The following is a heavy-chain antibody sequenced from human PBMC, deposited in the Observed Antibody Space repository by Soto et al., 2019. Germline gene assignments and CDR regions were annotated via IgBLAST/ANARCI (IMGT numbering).Heavy chain of an antibody. CDR1: GFTFSSYA. J-gene: IGHJ6*02. CDR2: ISGSVGST. Sequence: GGSLRLSCAASGFTFSSYAMSWVRQAPGKGLEWVSAISGSVGSTYYADPVKGRFTISRDNSKNTLYLQMNSLRAEDTAVYYCAEEGESAAAGHYYYYGMDVWGQGTTVTVSS. D-gene: IGHD6-13*01. V-gene: IGHV3-23*01. CDR3: AEEGESAAAGHYYYYGMDV.